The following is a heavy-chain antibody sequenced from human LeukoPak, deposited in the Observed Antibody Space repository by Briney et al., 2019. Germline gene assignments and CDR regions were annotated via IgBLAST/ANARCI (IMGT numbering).Heavy chain of an antibody. V-gene: IGHV4-39*01. CDR2: VYYSGST. CDR3: ARASFNVVFGNWFDP. J-gene: IGHJ5*02. CDR1: SASIGSSSNY. Sequence: SETLSLTCTVSSASIGSSSNYWGSIRQAPGKGLEWIGNVYYSGSTFYNPSLKSRVTISVDTSKNQFSLKLRSVTAADTAIYYCARASFNVVFGNWFDPWGQGTLVTVSS. D-gene: IGHD2-8*01.